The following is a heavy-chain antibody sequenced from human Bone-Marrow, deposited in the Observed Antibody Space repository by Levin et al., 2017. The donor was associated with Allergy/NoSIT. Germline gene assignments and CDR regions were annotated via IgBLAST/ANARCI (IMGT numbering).Heavy chain of an antibody. CDR2: ISSSSSSM. CDR1: GFTLSSYE. CDR3: ARATSSGDPIDC. V-gene: IGHV3-48*03. Sequence: GGSLRLSCAASGFTLSSYEMNWVRQAPGKGLEWISYISSSSSSMYYVDSVKGRFTISRDNAKNSLYLQMHSLRAEDTAVYFCARATSSGDPIDCWGQGTLVTVSS. D-gene: IGHD6-25*01. J-gene: IGHJ4*02.